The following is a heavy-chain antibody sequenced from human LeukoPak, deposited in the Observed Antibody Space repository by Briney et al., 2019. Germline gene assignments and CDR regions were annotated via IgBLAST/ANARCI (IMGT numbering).Heavy chain of an antibody. CDR3: AKNGYSYGPYYFDY. CDR1: GGSISSGGYY. D-gene: IGHD5-18*01. CDR2: IYHSGST. V-gene: IGHV4-30-2*01. Sequence: SQTLSLTCTVSGGSISSGGYYWSWIRQPPGKGLEWIGYIYHSGSTYYNPSLKSRVTISVDRSKNQFSLKPSSVTAADTAVYYCAKNGYSYGPYYFDYWGQGTPVTVSS. J-gene: IGHJ4*02.